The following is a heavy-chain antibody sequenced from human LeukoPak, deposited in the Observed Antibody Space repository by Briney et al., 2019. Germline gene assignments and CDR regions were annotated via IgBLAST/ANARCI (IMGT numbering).Heavy chain of an antibody. CDR1: GFTFTNYA. J-gene: IGHJ4*02. CDR3: ARDCCGEWYYFDY. V-gene: IGHV3-30-3*01. Sequence: GGSLRLSCAASGFTFTNYAMHWVRQAPGKGLEWVAVISYAGSDKFYADSVKGRFTVSRDNSKNTLYLQMNSLRVEDTAVYYCARDCCGEWYYFDYWGQGTPVTVSS. CDR2: ISYAGSDK. D-gene: IGHD3-10*01.